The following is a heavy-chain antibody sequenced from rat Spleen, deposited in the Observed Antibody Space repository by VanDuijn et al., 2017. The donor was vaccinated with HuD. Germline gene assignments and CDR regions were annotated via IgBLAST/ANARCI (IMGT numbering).Heavy chain of an antibody. CDR2: ITNTGGST. CDR3: ARHGLSNNYGWFAY. V-gene: IGHV5-17*01. Sequence: EVQLVESGGGLVQPGRSLKFSCAASGFTFSDYFMAWVRQAPGKGLEWVASITNTGGSTYYPDSVQGRFTISRDNTKSTLYLQMDSLRSEDTASYSCARHGLSNNYGWFAYWGQGTLVTVSS. CDR1: GFTFSDYF. J-gene: IGHJ3*01. D-gene: IGHD1-10*01.